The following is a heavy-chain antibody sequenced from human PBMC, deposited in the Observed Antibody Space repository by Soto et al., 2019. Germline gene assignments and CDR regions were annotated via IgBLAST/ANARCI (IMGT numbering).Heavy chain of an antibody. V-gene: IGHV3-7*01. CDR2: IKQDGSEK. Sequence: GGSLRLSCAASGFTFSSYWMSWVRQAPGKGLEWVANIKQDGSEKYYVDSVKGRFTISRDNAKNSLYLQMNSLRAEDTAVYYCARDGMVRGAQRDDAFDIWGQGTMVTVSS. CDR1: GFTFSSYW. D-gene: IGHD3-10*01. CDR3: ARDGMVRGAQRDDAFDI. J-gene: IGHJ3*02.